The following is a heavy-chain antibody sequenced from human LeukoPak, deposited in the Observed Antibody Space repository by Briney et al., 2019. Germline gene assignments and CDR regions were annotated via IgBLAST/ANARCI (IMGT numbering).Heavy chain of an antibody. D-gene: IGHD6-13*01. CDR2: IYYSGST. J-gene: IGHJ4*02. V-gene: IGHV4-59*01. Sequence: SETLSLTCTVSGGSISSYYWSWIRQPPGKGLEWIGYIYYSGSTNYNPSLKSRVTISVDTSKNQFSLKLSSVTAADTAVYYCARGDVEIATADYWGQGTLVTVSS. CDR3: ARGDVEIATADY. CDR1: GGSISSYY.